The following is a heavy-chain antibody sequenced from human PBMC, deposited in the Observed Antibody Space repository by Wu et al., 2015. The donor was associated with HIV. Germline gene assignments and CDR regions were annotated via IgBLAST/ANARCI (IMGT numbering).Heavy chain of an antibody. Sequence: EVQLLQSGAEMKRPGTTVKISCKVSGFTFTDYYIHWVQQAPGKGLEWVGLVDPENAGTIYAEKFQGRVTISAATSSNTAYMELSYLTSEDTAVYYCARDGGLDVVPAAIWGEDAFDIWGQGTMVTVSS. CDR1: GFTFTDYY. CDR2: VDPENAGT. V-gene: IGHV1-69-2*01. CDR3: ARDGGLDVVPAAIWGEDAFDI. D-gene: IGHD2-2*02. J-gene: IGHJ3*02.